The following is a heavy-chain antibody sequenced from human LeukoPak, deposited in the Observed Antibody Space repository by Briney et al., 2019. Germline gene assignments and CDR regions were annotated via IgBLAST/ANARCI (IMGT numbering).Heavy chain of an antibody. D-gene: IGHD3-9*01. J-gene: IGHJ4*02. Sequence: GGSLRLSCAASGFTFSSYAMSWVRQAPGKGLEWVSAISGSGGSTYYADSVKGRFTISRDNSKNTLYLQMNSLRAEDTAVYYCARAIYDILTGYYYFDYWGQGTLVTVSS. CDR1: GFTFSSYA. CDR2: ISGSGGST. V-gene: IGHV3-23*01. CDR3: ARAIYDILTGYYYFDY.